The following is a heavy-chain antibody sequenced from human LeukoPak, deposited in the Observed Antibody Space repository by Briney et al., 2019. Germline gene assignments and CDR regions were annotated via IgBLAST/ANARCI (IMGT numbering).Heavy chain of an antibody. D-gene: IGHD5-18*01. CDR1: GGSISSYY. CDR2: IQYSGST. CDR3: ARGLRGYIYVPWDY. J-gene: IGHJ4*02. Sequence: KASETLSLTCTVSGGSISSYYWSWIRPPPGKGLEWIECIQYSGSTYYHPSLKRRATISVDTSQTLFSLRLTSRNDADPPLFSCARGLRGYIYVPWDYWGQGTLVTVCS. V-gene: IGHV4-59*01.